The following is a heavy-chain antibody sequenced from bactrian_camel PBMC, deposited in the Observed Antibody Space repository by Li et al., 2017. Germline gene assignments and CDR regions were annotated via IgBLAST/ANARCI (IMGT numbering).Heavy chain of an antibody. CDR1: TSIVESCG. CDR2: ITATGAR. CDR3: AAGAYVASWSEEYEYNS. V-gene: IGHV3S53*01. Sequence: HVQLVESGGGSVQTGGSLKLSCLASTSIVESCGMAWYRQAPGKQRDLVSSITATGARTYAESVKDRFTLSQDNAKNTVYLQMNNLKPEDTAMYYCAAGAYVASWSEEYEYNSWGQGTQVTVS. D-gene: IGHD6*01. J-gene: IGHJ6*01.